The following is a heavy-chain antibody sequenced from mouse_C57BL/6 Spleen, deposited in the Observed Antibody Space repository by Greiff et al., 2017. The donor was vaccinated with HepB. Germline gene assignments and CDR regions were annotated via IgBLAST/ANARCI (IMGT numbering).Heavy chain of an antibody. D-gene: IGHD2-1*01. J-gene: IGHJ4*01. Sequence: EVQLQQSGPELVKPGASVKMSCKASGYTFTDYNMHWVKQRHGKSLEWIGYINPNNGGTSYNQKFKGKATLTVNKSSSTAYMELRILTSEDSAVYYCARPIYYGNYAYAMDYWGQGTSVTVSS. CDR2: INPNNGGT. CDR3: ARPIYYGNYAYAMDY. V-gene: IGHV1-22*01. CDR1: GYTFTDYN.